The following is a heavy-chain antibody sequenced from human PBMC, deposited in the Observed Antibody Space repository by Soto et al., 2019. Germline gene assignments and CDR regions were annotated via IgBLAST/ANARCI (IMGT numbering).Heavy chain of an antibody. D-gene: IGHD5-18*01. CDR2: ISYDGSNK. CDR3: EATATRGVWFDT. Sequence: QVQLVESGGGVVQPGRSLRLSCAASGFTFSSYGMHWVRQAPGKGLEWVAVISYDGSNKYYADSVKGRFTISRDNAKNTLYLQMNSLRAEETAVYYCEATATRGVWFDTWGQGTLVTVSS. J-gene: IGHJ5*02. CDR1: GFTFSSYG. V-gene: IGHV3-30*03.